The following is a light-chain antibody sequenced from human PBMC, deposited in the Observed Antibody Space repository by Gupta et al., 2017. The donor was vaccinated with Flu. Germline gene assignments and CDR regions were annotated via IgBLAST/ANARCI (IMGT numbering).Light chain of an antibody. CDR2: EVS. Sequence: SITISCTGSSSDIGANDYVSWYQQHPGKAPKVIIYEVSNRPSGVSNRFSASKSGNTASLTISGLQAEDEADYYCNAYTNTAIRVFGGGNKLTVL. CDR3: NAYTNTAIRV. CDR1: SSDIGANDY. J-gene: IGLJ3*02. V-gene: IGLV2-14*01.